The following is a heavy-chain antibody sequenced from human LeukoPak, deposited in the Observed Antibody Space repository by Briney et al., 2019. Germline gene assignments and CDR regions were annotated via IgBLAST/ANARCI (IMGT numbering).Heavy chain of an antibody. Sequence: PGGSMRLSCAASGFTFSSYSMNWVRQAPGKGLEWVSFVSTSSSTIYYADSVKGRFTISRDNAKTSLFLQMNSLRDEDTAVYYCARDGGSWSRVPTWADYWGQGTLDTVSS. V-gene: IGHV3-48*02. J-gene: IGHJ1*01. D-gene: IGHD6-13*01. CDR1: GFTFSSYS. CDR2: VSTSSSTI. CDR3: ARDGGSWSRVPTWADY.